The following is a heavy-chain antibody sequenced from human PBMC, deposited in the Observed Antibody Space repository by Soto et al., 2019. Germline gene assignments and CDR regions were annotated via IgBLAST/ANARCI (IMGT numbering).Heavy chain of an antibody. J-gene: IGHJ6*02. Sequence: PGGSLRLSCAASGFTFSSYSMNWVRQAPGKGLEWVSSISSSSSYIYYADSVKGRFTISRDNAKNSLYLQMNSLRAEDTAVYYYARDSFSSYYDSSGYYYDHYYYGMDVWGQGTTVTVCS. CDR3: ARDSFSSYYDSSGYYYDHYYYGMDV. D-gene: IGHD3-22*01. CDR1: GFTFSSYS. CDR2: ISSSSSYI. V-gene: IGHV3-21*01.